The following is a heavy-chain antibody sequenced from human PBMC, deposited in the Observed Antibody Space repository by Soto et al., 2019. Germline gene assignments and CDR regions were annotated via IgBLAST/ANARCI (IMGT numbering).Heavy chain of an antibody. D-gene: IGHD1-7*01. CDR2: IKQDGSEK. V-gene: IGHV3-7*01. Sequence: GGSLRLSCAASGFTFSSYWMSWVRQAPGKGLEWVANIKQDGSEKYYVDSVKGRFTISRDNAKNSLYLQMNSLRAEDTAVYYCARAEGITGTTWSVYYYGMDVWGQGTTVTVSS. CDR3: ARAEGITGTTWSVYYYGMDV. J-gene: IGHJ6*02. CDR1: GFTFSSYW.